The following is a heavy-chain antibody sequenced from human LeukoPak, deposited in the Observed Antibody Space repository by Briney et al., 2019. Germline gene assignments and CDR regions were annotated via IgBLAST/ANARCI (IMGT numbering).Heavy chain of an antibody. J-gene: IGHJ6*04. Sequence: GGSLRLSCAASGFTFSSYSMNWVRQAPGQGLEWASSISSSSSYIYYADSVKGRFTISRDNAKNSLYLQMNSLRAEDTAVYYCARWAITMVRDPPRSYGMDVWGKGTTVTVSS. D-gene: IGHD3-10*01. CDR3: ARWAITMVRDPPRSYGMDV. CDR2: ISSSSSYI. V-gene: IGHV3-21*01. CDR1: GFTFSSYS.